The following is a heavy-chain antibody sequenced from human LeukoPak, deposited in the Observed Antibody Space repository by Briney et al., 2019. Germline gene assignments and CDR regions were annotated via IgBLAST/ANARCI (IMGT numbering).Heavy chain of an antibody. CDR3: AKGEILGGLTGWPSK. Sequence: GGSLRLSCEASGFTLSNRWMTWVRQAPGKGLEWVATITQGGSDKFYVDSVKGRFTISGDNAKNLLFLQLDSVTTEDTAFYFCAKGEILGGLTGWPSKWGQGTLVTVS. D-gene: IGHD3-9*01. V-gene: IGHV3-7*03. J-gene: IGHJ4*02. CDR1: GFTLSNRW. CDR2: ITQGGSDK.